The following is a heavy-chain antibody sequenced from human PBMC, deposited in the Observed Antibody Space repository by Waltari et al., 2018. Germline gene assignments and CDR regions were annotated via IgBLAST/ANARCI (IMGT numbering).Heavy chain of an antibody. CDR3: ARGRPYDFWSGYIDY. D-gene: IGHD3-3*01. Sequence: QVQLQESGPGLVKPSQTLSLTCTVSGGSISSGGYYWSWIRQHPGKGLEWIGYIDYSGSTYYNPSLKSRVTISVDTSKNQFSLKLSSVTAADTAVYYCARGRPYDFWSGYIDYWGQGTLVTVSS. CDR2: IDYSGST. J-gene: IGHJ4*02. V-gene: IGHV4-31*03. CDR1: GGSISSGGYY.